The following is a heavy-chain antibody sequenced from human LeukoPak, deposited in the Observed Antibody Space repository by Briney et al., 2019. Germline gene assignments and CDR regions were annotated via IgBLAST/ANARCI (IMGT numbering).Heavy chain of an antibody. CDR1: GGSVSSYY. CDR2: VYNSGST. Sequence: SETLSLTCTVSGGSVSSYYWSWVRQPPGEGLEWIAYVYNSGSTNYNPSLKSRVTISVDTSKNQFSLKLSSVTAADTAVYYCARRSISYYYYYMDVWGKGTTVTVSS. V-gene: IGHV4-59*02. D-gene: IGHD6-13*01. CDR3: ARRSISYYYYYMDV. J-gene: IGHJ6*03.